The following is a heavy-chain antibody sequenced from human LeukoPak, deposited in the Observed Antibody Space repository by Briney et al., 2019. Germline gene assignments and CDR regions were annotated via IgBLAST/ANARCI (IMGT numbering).Heavy chain of an antibody. D-gene: IGHD4-17*01. CDR3: ARGHYGDPFDY. J-gene: IGHJ4*02. CDR1: GFPFSSYG. CDR2: IWYDGSNK. V-gene: IGHV3-33*01. Sequence: GRSLRLSCAASGFPFSSYGMHWVREAPGKGVEWVADIWYDGSNKYYADSVKGRFTISRDNSKSTLYLQMNSLRAEDTAVYYCARGHYGDPFDYWGQGTLVTVSS.